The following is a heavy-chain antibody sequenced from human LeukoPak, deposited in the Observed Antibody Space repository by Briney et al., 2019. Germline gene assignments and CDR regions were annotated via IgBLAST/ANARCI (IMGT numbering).Heavy chain of an antibody. Sequence: ASVKVSCKASGYTFTSYGISWVRQAPGQGLEGMGWISAYNGNTNYAQKLQGRVTMTTDTSTSTAYMELRSLRSDDTAVYYCATGQDSSSLGDYWGQGALVTVSS. CDR2: ISAYNGNT. CDR3: ATGQDSSSLGDY. CDR1: GYTFTSYG. J-gene: IGHJ4*02. V-gene: IGHV1-18*01. D-gene: IGHD6-6*01.